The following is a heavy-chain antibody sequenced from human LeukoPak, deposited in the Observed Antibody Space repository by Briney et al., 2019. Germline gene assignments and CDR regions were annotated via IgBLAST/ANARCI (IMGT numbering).Heavy chain of an antibody. D-gene: IGHD4-17*01. CDR3: ARPGNDYGDSSFDY. CDR2: IYYSGST. CDR1: GGSISSSSYY. Sequence: PSETLSLTCTVSGGSISSSSYYWGWIRQPPGKGLAWLGSIYYSGSTYYNPSLKSRVTISVDTSKNQFSLKLSSVTAADTAVYYCARPGNDYGDSSFDYWGQGTLVTVSS. J-gene: IGHJ4*02. V-gene: IGHV4-39*01.